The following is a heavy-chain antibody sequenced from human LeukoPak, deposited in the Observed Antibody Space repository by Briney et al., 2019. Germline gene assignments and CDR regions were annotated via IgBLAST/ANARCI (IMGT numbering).Heavy chain of an antibody. CDR3: ARDGGSGYSYGYPVY. Sequence: GASVKVSCKASGYTFTSYAMHWVRQAPGQRLEWMGWINAGNGNTKYSQEFQGRVTITRDTSASTAYMELSSLRSEDMAVYYCARDGGSGYSYGYPVYWGQGTLVTVSS. D-gene: IGHD5-18*01. V-gene: IGHV1-3*03. CDR1: GYTFTSYA. CDR2: INAGNGNT. J-gene: IGHJ4*02.